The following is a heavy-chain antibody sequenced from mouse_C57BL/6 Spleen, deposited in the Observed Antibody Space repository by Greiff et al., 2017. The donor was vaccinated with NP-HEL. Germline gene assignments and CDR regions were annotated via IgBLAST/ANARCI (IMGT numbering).Heavy chain of an antibody. CDR3: ARRYDYDENFAY. CDR1: GYTFTSYW. J-gene: IGHJ3*01. Sequence: QSCKASGYTFTSYWMHWVKQRPIQGLEWIGNIDPSDSETHYNQKFKDKATLTVDKSSSTAYMQLSSLTSEDSAVYYCARRYDYDENFAYWGQGTLVTVSA. CDR2: IDPSDSET. D-gene: IGHD2-4*01. V-gene: IGHV1-52*01.